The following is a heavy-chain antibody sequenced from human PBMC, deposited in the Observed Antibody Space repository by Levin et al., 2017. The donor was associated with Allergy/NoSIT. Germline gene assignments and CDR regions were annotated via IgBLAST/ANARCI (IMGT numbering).Heavy chain of an antibody. CDR2: IIPIPGTA. CDR1: GGTFNSYS. V-gene: IGHV1-69*08. Sequence: GGSLRLSCRASGGTFNSYSISWVRQAPGHGLEWMGRIIPIPGTADYAQKFQGRVTITADRSTTTAYMELSSLRSDDTAVYYCAVGYSSGWYYYYMDVWGKGTTVTVSS. CDR3: AVGYSSGWYYYYMDV. D-gene: IGHD6-19*01. J-gene: IGHJ6*03.